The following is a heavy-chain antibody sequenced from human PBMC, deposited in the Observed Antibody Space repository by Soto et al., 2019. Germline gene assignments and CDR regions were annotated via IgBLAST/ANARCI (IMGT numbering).Heavy chain of an antibody. CDR2: VWYDGSKK. Sequence: GGSLRLSCAASGFTLSSYGMHWVRQAPGKGLEWVAVVWYDGSKKYYADSVKGRFTVSRDNSKNTLYLQMNSLRAEDTAVYYCARPLEQWQLGFGMDVWGQGSPVTVSS. V-gene: IGHV3-33*01. CDR3: ARPLEQWQLGFGMDV. CDR1: GFTLSSYG. D-gene: IGHD6-19*01. J-gene: IGHJ6*01.